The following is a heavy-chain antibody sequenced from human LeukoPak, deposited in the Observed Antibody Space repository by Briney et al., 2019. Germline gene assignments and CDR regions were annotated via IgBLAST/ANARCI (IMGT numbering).Heavy chain of an antibody. V-gene: IGHV3-33*08. Sequence: GGSLRLSCAASGFSFSSYWLDWVRQAPGKGLEWVAVIWYDGSNKYYADSVKGRFTISRDNSKNTLYLQMNSLRAEDTAVYYCARDHELLRGLDYFDYWGQGTLVTVSS. J-gene: IGHJ4*02. CDR1: GFSFSSYW. CDR3: ARDHELLRGLDYFDY. CDR2: IWYDGSNK. D-gene: IGHD1-26*01.